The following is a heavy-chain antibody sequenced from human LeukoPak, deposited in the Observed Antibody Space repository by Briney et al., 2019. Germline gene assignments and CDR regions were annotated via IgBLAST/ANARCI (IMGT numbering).Heavy chain of an antibody. J-gene: IGHJ4*02. CDR1: GFTFSSYG. Sequence: GGSLRLTCAASGFTFSSYGIHWVRQAPGKGLEWVSDISSSSSTIYYADSVKGRFTISRDNAKNSLYLQMNSLRAEDTAVYYCARGRSYWGQGTLVTVSS. CDR2: ISSSSSTI. CDR3: ARGRSY. V-gene: IGHV3-48*01.